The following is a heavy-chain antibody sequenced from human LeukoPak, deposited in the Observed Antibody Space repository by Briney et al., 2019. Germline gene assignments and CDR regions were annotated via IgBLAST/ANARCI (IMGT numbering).Heavy chain of an antibody. CDR1: GFTFSSYA. CDR2: ISGSGGST. V-gene: IGHV3-23*01. Sequence: GGSLRLSCAASGFTFSSYAMSWVRQAPGKGLEWVSAISGSGGSTYYADSVKGRFTISGDNSKNTLYLQMNSLRAEDTAVYYCAKGWTFYGSGSYSPSPFDYWGQGTLVTVSS. D-gene: IGHD3-10*01. CDR3: AKGWTFYGSGSYSPSPFDY. J-gene: IGHJ4*02.